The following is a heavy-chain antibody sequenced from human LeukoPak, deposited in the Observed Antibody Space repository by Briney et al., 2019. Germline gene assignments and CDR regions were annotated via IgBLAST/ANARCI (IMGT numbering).Heavy chain of an antibody. CDR1: GFTFSSYA. Sequence: GGSLRLSCAASGFTFSSYAMSWVRQAPGKGLEWVSAISGSGGSTYYADSVKGRFTISRDNSKNTLYLQMNSLRAEDTAVYYCAKSDYDFWSGYYTSIPFFDYWGQGTLVTVSS. CDR2: ISGSGGST. V-gene: IGHV3-23*01. D-gene: IGHD3-3*01. CDR3: AKSDYDFWSGYYTSIPFFDY. J-gene: IGHJ4*02.